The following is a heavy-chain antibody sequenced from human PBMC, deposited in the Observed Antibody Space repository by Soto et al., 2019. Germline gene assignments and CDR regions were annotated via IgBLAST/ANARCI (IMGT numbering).Heavy chain of an antibody. CDR1: GGSVSGYY. CDR3: ARHDVIARLENGMGV. CDR2: NFYAGTT. Sequence: SETLSLTCTVSGGSVSGYYCSWIRQPPWKGLEWIGYNFYAGTTLYAPSLKSRVTTSVDTSKNQFYLKLSSVTAADTDIYYCARHDVIARLENGMGV. V-gene: IGHV4-59*02. J-gene: IGHJ6*01. D-gene: IGHD2-21*01.